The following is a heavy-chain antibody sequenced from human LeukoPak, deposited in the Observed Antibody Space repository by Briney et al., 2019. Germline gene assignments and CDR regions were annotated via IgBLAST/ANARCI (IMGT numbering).Heavy chain of an antibody. CDR2: ISSSGGTI. CDR1: GFTFSSYT. V-gene: IGHV3-48*02. Sequence: GGSLRLSCAASGFTFSSYTMSWVRQAPGKGLEWVSYISSSGGTIHYADSVEGRFTISRDNAKNSLYLQMDSLRDDDTAVYHCATGSYSSGVNYWGQGTLVTVSS. D-gene: IGHD6-19*01. CDR3: ATGSYSSGVNY. J-gene: IGHJ4*02.